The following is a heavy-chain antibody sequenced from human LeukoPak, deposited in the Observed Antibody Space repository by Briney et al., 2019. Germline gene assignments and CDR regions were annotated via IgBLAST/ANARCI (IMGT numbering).Heavy chain of an antibody. CDR3: ARDQADGSTVDY. V-gene: IGHV3-48*03. Sequence: GSLRLSCAASGFTFGSYEMSWVRQAAGKGLEWVSYISSSGSTTYYADSVKGRFTISRDNAKNSLYLQMNSLRAEDTAVYYCARDQADGSTVDYWGQGTLVTVSS. D-gene: IGHD4-17*01. J-gene: IGHJ4*02. CDR1: GFTFGSYE. CDR2: ISSSGSTT.